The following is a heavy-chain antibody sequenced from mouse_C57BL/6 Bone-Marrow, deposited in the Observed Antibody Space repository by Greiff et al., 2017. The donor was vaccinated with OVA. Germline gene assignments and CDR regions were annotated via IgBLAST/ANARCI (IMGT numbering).Heavy chain of an antibody. J-gene: IGHJ3*01. Sequence: VQLQQPGAELVKPGASVKLSCKASGYTFTSYWMHWVKQRPGQGLEWIGMIHPNSGSTNYNEKFKSKATLTVDKSSSTAYMQLSSLTSEDSAVYYCARLDYYGPLYGAWFAYWGQGTLVTVSA. CDR3: ARLDYYGPLYGAWFAY. D-gene: IGHD1-1*01. CDR2: IHPNSGST. CDR1: GYTFTSYW. V-gene: IGHV1-64*01.